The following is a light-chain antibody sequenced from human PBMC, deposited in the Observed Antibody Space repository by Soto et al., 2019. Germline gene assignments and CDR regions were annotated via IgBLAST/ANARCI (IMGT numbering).Light chain of an antibody. V-gene: IGKV3-20*01. J-gene: IGKJ2*01. CDR1: QSLSSNF. Sequence: EIVLTQSPGTLSLSPGETATLSCGASQSLSSNFLAWYQQKPGQAPRLLIHGTSNRATGIPDRFSGSGSGTDFTLTISRLEPADFAVYYCHHYGTSPDTFGQGTKLEIK. CDR3: HHYGTSPDT. CDR2: GTS.